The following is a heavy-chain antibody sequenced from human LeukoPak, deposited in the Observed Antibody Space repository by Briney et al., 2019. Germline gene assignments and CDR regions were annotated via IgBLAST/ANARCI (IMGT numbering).Heavy chain of an antibody. CDR1: GFSFTNYW. CDR2: INSDGSAT. J-gene: IGHJ4*02. D-gene: IGHD6-19*01. V-gene: IGHV3-74*01. Sequence: GGSLRLSCAASGFSFTNYWMHWVRQAPGKGLVWVSHINSDGSATRYADSVKGRFTISRDNAMNTLYLQMNSLRAEDTAVYYCAKSAPGYSSGWYGDDYWGQGTLVTVSS. CDR3: AKSAPGYSSGWYGDDY.